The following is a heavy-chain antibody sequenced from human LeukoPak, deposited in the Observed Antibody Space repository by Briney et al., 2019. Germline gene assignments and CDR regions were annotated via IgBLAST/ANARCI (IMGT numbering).Heavy chain of an antibody. D-gene: IGHD5-18*01. CDR2: ISYDGSNK. CDR1: GFTFSSYA. J-gene: IGHJ6*03. V-gene: IGHV3-30*04. Sequence: GRSLRLSCAASGFTFSSYAMHWVRQAPGKGLEWVAVISYDGSNKYYADSVKGRFTISRDNAKNSLYLQMSSLRAEDTAVYYCASPSPDLLRRYSYGPIVYYYMDVWGKGTTATVSS. CDR3: ASPSPDLLRRYSYGPIVYYYMDV.